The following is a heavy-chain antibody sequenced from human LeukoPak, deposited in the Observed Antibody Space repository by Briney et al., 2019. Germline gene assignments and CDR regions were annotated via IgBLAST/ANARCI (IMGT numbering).Heavy chain of an antibody. CDR2: IYYSGST. Sequence: PSETLSLTCTVSGGSISSYYWSWIRQPPGKGLEWIGYIYYSGSTNYNPSLKSRVTISVDTSKNQFSLKLSSVTAADTAVYYCARDPSMGGSYSHFDYWGQGTLVTVSS. V-gene: IGHV4-59*01. CDR1: GGSISSYY. J-gene: IGHJ4*02. D-gene: IGHD1-26*01. CDR3: ARDPSMGGSYSHFDY.